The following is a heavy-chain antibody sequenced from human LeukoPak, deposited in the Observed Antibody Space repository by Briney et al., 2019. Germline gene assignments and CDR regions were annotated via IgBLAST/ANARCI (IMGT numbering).Heavy chain of an antibody. CDR2: ISWNSGSI. CDR3: AGEISIEMATIPGALDY. CDR1: GFTFDDYA. J-gene: IGHJ4*02. D-gene: IGHD5-24*01. V-gene: IGHV3-9*01. Sequence: PGRSLRLSCAASGFTFDDYAMHWVRQAPGKGLEWVSGISWNSGSIGYADSVKGRFTISRDNAKNTLYLQMNSLRAEDTAVYYCAGEISIEMATIPGALDYWGQGTLVTVSS.